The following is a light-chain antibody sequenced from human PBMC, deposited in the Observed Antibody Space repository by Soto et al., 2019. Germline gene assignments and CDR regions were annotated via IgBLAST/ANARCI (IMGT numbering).Light chain of an antibody. CDR3: QQFDIRPPT. Sequence: DLQMTQSPSSLSASVGDRVTIACQASQDISHYLNWYQQKPGKAPKLLIYDASNLKTGVPSRFSGSGSGTAFTFTISSLQPEDIATYYCQQFDIRPPTFGGGTKVAIK. CDR2: DAS. CDR1: QDISHY. V-gene: IGKV1-33*01. J-gene: IGKJ4*01.